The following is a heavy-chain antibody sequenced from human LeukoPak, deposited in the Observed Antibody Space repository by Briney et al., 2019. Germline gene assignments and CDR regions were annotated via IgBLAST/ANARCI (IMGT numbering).Heavy chain of an antibody. CDR3: ARGTPPNSGYYFDY. CDR1: GFSLRTNGMC. J-gene: IGHJ4*02. D-gene: IGHD3-22*01. Sequence: SGPALVKPTQTLTLTCSFSGFSLRTNGMCVNWIRQPPGKALEWLARIDWDDDKYYITSLKTRLTISKDTSKNQVVLTVTNMDSVDTATYYCARGTPPNSGYYFDYWGQGTLATVSS. CDR2: IDWDDDK. V-gene: IGHV2-70*11.